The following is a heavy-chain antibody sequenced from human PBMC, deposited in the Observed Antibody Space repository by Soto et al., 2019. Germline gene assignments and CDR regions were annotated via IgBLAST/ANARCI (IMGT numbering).Heavy chain of an antibody. CDR3: ARDLGGPDY. V-gene: IGHV3-74*03. CDR2: LSSDGFGA. CDR1: WLSLIPYW. Sequence: GGSLILSGAAFWLSLIPYWMHWVRQAPGRGLECVSRLSSDGFGAAYADSVKGRFFISRDIARNTLFLQMNSLRADDTAVYYCARDLGGPDYWGRGTSVTVSS. D-gene: IGHD3-16*01. J-gene: IGHJ4*02.